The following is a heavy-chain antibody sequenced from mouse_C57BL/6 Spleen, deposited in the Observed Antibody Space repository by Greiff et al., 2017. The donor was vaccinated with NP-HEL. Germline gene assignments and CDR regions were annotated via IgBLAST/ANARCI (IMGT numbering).Heavy chain of an antibody. CDR1: GYTFTSYW. CDR2: IDPSDSYT. V-gene: IGHV1-69*01. Sequence: VQLQQPGAELVMPGASVKLSCKASGYTFTSYWMHWVKQRPGQGLEWIGEIDPSDSYTNYNQKFKGKSTLTVDKSSSTAYMQLSSLTSEDSAVNCCARDRFFDYWGQGTTLTVSS. J-gene: IGHJ2*01. CDR3: ARDRFFDY. D-gene: IGHD3-2*01.